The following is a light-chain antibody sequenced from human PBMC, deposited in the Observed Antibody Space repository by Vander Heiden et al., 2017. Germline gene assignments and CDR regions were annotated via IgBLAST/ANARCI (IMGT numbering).Light chain of an antibody. CDR1: QSISSY. J-gene: IGKJ4*01. V-gene: IGKV1-39*01. CDR3: QQSYSTPLT. Sequence: IQMTQSPSSLSASVGDRVTITCRASQSISSYLNWYQQKPGKAPKLLIYAASSSQSGVPSRCSGSGSGTDFTLTISSLQPEDFATYYWQQSYSTPLTFGGGTKVEIK. CDR2: AAS.